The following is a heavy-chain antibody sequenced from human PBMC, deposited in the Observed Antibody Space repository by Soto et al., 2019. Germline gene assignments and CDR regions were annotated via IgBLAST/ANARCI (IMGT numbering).Heavy chain of an antibody. V-gene: IGHV4-38-2*01. D-gene: IGHD4-17*01. CDR3: ARVDGPYYFDY. CDR2: IFHSGST. J-gene: IGHJ4*02. Sequence: SETLSLTCAVSGYSISSGYYWGWIRQPPGKGLEWIGSIFHSGSTYYNPSLKSRVTISVDTSKNQFSLKLSSVTAAAPAVSYCARVDGPYYFDYWGQGTLVSVSS. CDR1: GYSISSGYY.